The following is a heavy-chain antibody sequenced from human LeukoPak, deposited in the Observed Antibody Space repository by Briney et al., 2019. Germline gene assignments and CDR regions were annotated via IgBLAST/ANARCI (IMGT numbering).Heavy chain of an antibody. CDR1: GFTFGDSA. CDR2: IRSKAYGGTT. D-gene: IGHD3-9*01. V-gene: IGHV3-49*04. J-gene: IGHJ4*02. CDR3: TRVRLGYFDY. Sequence: GGSLRLSCTASGFTFGDSAMSWVRQAPGKGLEWVGFIRSKAYGGTTEYAASVEGRFTISRDDSKSIAYLQMNSLKTEDTAVYYCTRVRLGYFDYWGQGTLVTVSS.